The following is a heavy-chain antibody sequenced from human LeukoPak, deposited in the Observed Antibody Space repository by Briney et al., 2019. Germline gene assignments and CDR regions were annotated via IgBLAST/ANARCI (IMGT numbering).Heavy chain of an antibody. CDR2: ISGSGDST. V-gene: IGHV3-23*01. Sequence: GGSLRLSCAASGFTFSSYVINWVRQAPGKGLEWVSAISGSGDSTYYADSVKGRFTISRDNSKNTLYLQMNSLRAEDTAVYYCAKEAYGSGSYWSDYWGQGTLVTVSS. CDR1: GFTFSSYV. CDR3: AKEAYGSGSYWSDY. J-gene: IGHJ4*02. D-gene: IGHD3-10*01.